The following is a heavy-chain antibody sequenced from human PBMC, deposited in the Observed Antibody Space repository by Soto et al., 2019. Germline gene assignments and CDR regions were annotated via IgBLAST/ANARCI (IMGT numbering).Heavy chain of an antibody. J-gene: IGHJ6*02. D-gene: IGHD1-1*01. CDR2: IYYSGST. CDR3: ARDRNWKGYYGMDV. Sequence: SETLSLTCTVSGGSISSYYWSWIRQPPGKGLEWIGYIYYSGSTNYNPSLQSRVTISVDTSKNQFSLKLSSVTAADTAVYYCARDRNWKGYYGMDVWGQGTTVTVSS. V-gene: IGHV4-59*01. CDR1: GGSISSYY.